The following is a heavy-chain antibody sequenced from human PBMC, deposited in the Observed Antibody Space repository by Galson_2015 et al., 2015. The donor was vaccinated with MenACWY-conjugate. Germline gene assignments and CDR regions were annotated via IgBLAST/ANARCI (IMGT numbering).Heavy chain of an antibody. CDR1: GFTFSTYD. CDR2: IGFGGGT. Sequence: SLRLSCAASGFTFSTYDFHWVRQAAGKGLEWVSGIGFGGGTHYLDSVKGRFTISRENAQNSLYLQMNSLSAGDTAMYYCARVSALSCYSMDVWGQGTTVTVSS. D-gene: IGHD2-15*01. V-gene: IGHV3-13*04. J-gene: IGHJ6*02. CDR3: ARVSALSCYSMDV.